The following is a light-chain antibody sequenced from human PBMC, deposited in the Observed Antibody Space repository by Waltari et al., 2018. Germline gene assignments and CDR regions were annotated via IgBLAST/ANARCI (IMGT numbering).Light chain of an antibody. CDR1: AFPNKY. CDR2: EDT. J-gene: IGLJ3*02. V-gene: IGLV3-10*01. Sequence: SYELPQPPSASLSPGQTARITCPGDAFPNKYASWYQQKSGQAPVLVIHEDTYRPSNIPERFSGSSSGTVATLTITGAQVEDEADYYCYSTDSSGNHGVFGGGTKLTVL. CDR3: YSTDSSGNHGV.